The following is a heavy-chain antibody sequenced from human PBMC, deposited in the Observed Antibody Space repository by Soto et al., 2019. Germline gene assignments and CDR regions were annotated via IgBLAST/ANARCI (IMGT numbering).Heavy chain of an antibody. Sequence: QVQLVPSGAEVKKPGASVKVSCKASGYTFTGYNMHWVRQAPGQGLEWMGWINPNSGATDFAQKFQGSVTMTRDTSISTAYMELSRLRSDDTAMYYCARVRVASGWYNSPDYWGQGTLVTVSS. CDR1: GYTFTGYN. CDR3: ARVRVASGWYNSPDY. D-gene: IGHD6-19*01. V-gene: IGHV1-2*02. CDR2: INPNSGAT. J-gene: IGHJ4*02.